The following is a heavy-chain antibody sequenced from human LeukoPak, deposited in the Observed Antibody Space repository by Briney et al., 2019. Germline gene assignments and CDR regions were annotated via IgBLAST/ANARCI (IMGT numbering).Heavy chain of an antibody. CDR1: GFTFSDYY. CDR3: AGYYCSSGTCRKYLDY. V-gene: IGHV3-23*01. CDR2: ISAAGGIT. Sequence: GGSLRLSCAASGFTFSDYYMSWIRQAPGKGLEWVSTISAAGGITYYADSVKGRFTISRDNSKNTLFLQMSSLRAEDTAVYYCAGYYCSSGTCRKYLDYWGQGTLVTVSS. D-gene: IGHD2-15*01. J-gene: IGHJ4*02.